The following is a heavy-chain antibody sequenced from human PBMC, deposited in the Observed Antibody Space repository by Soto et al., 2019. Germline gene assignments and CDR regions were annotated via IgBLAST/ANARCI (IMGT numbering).Heavy chain of an antibody. Sequence: GGSLRLSCAASGFTFSSYAMHWVRQAPGKGLEWVAVISYDGSNKYYADSVKGRFTISRDNSKNTLYLQMNSLRAEDTAVYYCARDRAAPAAGTLRYFQHWGQGTLVTVSS. CDR2: ISYDGSNK. CDR1: GFTFSSYA. D-gene: IGHD6-13*01. J-gene: IGHJ1*01. CDR3: ARDRAAPAAGTLRYFQH. V-gene: IGHV3-30-3*01.